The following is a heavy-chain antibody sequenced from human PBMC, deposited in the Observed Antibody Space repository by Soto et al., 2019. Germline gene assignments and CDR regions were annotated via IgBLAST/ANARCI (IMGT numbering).Heavy chain of an antibody. D-gene: IGHD2-15*01. Sequence: QVQLVQSGAEVKKPGSSVKVSCKASGGTFSSYAISWVRQAPGQGLEWMGGIIPIFGTANYAQKFQGRVTITADEXXSXAXXELSSLRSEDTAVYYCARAPLDCSGGSCYAYYFDYWGQGTLVTVSS. CDR3: ARAPLDCSGGSCYAYYFDY. V-gene: IGHV1-69*12. CDR2: IIPIFGTA. CDR1: GGTFSSYA. J-gene: IGHJ4*02.